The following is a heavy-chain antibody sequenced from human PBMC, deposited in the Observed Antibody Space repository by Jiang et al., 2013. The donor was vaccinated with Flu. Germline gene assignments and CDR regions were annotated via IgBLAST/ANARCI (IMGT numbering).Heavy chain of an antibody. CDR2: ISYDGSNK. CDR3: AKDLVVGDYYGSGSYGDY. Sequence: VVQPGRSLRLSCAASGFTFSSYGMHWVRQAPGKGLEWVAVISYDGSNKYYADSVKGRFTISRDNSKNTLYLQMNSLRAEDTAVYYCAKDLVVGDYYGSGSYGDYWGQGTLVTVSS. D-gene: IGHD3-10*01. V-gene: IGHV3-30*18. CDR1: GFTFSSYG. J-gene: IGHJ4*02.